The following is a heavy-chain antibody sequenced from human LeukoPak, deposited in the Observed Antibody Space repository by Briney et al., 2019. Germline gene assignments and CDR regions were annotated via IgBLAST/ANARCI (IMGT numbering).Heavy chain of an antibody. CDR1: GFMFHDHA. V-gene: IGHV3-43*02. CDR2: ISGDGGST. D-gene: IGHD6-19*01. CDR3: ARESESSGWYDY. J-gene: IGHJ4*02. Sequence: PGGSLILSCAAPGFMFHDHAIHWVRQAPGKGLEWVSLISGDGGSTFYADSVKGRFTISRDNSKNSLYLQMNSLRSDDTALYYCARESESSGWYDYWGQGTLVTVSS.